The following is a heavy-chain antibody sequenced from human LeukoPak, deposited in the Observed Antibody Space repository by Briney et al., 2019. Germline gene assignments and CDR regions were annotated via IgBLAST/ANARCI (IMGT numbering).Heavy chain of an antibody. CDR1: GYTFTSYA. Sequence: GASVKVSCKASGYTFTSYAMHRVRQAPGQRLEWMGWINAGNGNTKYSQKFQGRVTITRDTSASTAYMELSSLRSEDTAEYYCARGAAAGHFDYWGQGTLVTVSS. CDR3: ARGAAAGHFDY. D-gene: IGHD6-13*01. CDR2: INAGNGNT. J-gene: IGHJ4*02. V-gene: IGHV1-3*01.